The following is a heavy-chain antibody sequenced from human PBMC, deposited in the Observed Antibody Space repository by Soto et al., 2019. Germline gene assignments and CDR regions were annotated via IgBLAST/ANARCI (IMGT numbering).Heavy chain of an antibody. Sequence: ASETLSLTCTVSGGSISSGDYYWSWIRQPPGKGPEWIGYIYYSGSTYYNPSLKSRVTISVDTSKNQFSLKLNSVTAADTAVYYCARVIAATDTISVWFDPWGQGTLVTVSS. J-gene: IGHJ5*02. CDR2: IYYSGST. D-gene: IGHD6-13*01. CDR3: ARVIAATDTISVWFDP. CDR1: GGSISSGDYY. V-gene: IGHV4-30-4*01.